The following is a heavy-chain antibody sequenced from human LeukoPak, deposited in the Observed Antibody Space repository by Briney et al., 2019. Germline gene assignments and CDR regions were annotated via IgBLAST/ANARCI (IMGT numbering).Heavy chain of an antibody. CDR3: ARERRSAGVRGVIHGMDV. Sequence: KASGTLSLTCAVYGGFFSGYYWSWIRHPPGKGLEWVGEMNHRGSTNYNRSLKSRVSISVDTSKNQFSLKLSSVTAAETAVYYCARERRSAGVRGVIHGMDVWGKGTTVTVSS. CDR1: GGFFSGYY. V-gene: IGHV4-34*01. D-gene: IGHD3-10*01. CDR2: MNHRGST. J-gene: IGHJ6*04.